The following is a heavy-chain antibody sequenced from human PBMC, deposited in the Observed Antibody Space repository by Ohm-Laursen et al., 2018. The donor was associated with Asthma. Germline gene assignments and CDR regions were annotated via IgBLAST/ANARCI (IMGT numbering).Heavy chain of an antibody. J-gene: IGHJ1*01. V-gene: IGHV3-21*01. CDR1: GYTFSRYS. CDR3: ARIGPEWELPGREYSLHH. CDR2: ISTASSFI. Sequence: SLRLSCSASGYTFSRYSIRWVHQIPGKGLEWAASISTASSFIYYADSVRGRFTTSRDNAKNSVYLQMNSLRAEDTALYYCARIGPEWELPGREYSLHHWGQGTQVTVSS. D-gene: IGHD1-26*01.